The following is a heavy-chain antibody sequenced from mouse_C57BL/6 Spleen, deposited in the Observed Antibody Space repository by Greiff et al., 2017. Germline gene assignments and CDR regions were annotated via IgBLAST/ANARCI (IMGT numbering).Heavy chain of an antibody. CDR1: GYTLTSYW. D-gene: IGHD2-1*01. V-gene: IGHV1-64*01. CDR3: AKYVNSSMDY. J-gene: IGHJ4*01. CDR2: IHPNSGST. Sequence: QVQLQQPGAELVKPGASVKLSCKASGYTLTSYWMHWVKQRPGQGLEWIGMIHPNSGSTNYNEKFKSKAKLTVDKSSSTAYMQPSSRTSEESAVYYCAKYVNSSMDYWGQGTSVTVSS.